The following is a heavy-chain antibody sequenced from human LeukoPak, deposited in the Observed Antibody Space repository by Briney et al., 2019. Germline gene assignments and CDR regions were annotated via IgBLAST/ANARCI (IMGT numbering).Heavy chain of an antibody. CDR2: IYDSGST. Sequence: PSETLSLTCTVSGGSIISGGYYWSWIRQHPEKGMEWIGYIYDSGSTYYNPSLKSRVTISVDTSKNQFSLKLSSVTAADTAVYYCARGGRHIVVVTGGRGFDPWGQGTLVTVSS. J-gene: IGHJ5*02. CDR1: GGSIISGGYY. V-gene: IGHV4-31*03. D-gene: IGHD2-21*02. CDR3: ARGGRHIVVVTGGRGFDP.